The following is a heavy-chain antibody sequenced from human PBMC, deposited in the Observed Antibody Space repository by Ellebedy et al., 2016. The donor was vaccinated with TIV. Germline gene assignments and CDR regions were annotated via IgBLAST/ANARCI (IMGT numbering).Heavy chain of an antibody. J-gene: IGHJ4*02. Sequence: GGSLRLXXAAFGFTFSSYVMHWVRQAPGKGLEWVALISNDGSNKYYADSVKGRFTISRDNSKNTLYLQMNSLRAEDTAVYYCAREVELYYFDYWGQGTLVTVSS. CDR3: AREVELYYFDY. V-gene: IGHV3-30*04. D-gene: IGHD1-7*01. CDR2: ISNDGSNK. CDR1: GFTFSSYV.